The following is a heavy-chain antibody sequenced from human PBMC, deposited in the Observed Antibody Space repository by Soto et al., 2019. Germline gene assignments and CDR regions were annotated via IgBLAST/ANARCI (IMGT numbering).Heavy chain of an antibody. J-gene: IGHJ6*02. Sequence: ELQLVETGGGLIQTGGSLRLSCAASGFSISSNYIAWVRQPPGKGLEWVSTTFSGGNTEYAASVKGRCSISRDNYKNTLYLQMDNLRVEDTAVYYCARKPPSAIQWWAFGMDVWGQGTTVSVSS. CDR2: TFSGGNT. CDR3: ARKPPSAIQWWAFGMDV. CDR1: GFSISSNY. D-gene: IGHD2-21*01. V-gene: IGHV3-53*02.